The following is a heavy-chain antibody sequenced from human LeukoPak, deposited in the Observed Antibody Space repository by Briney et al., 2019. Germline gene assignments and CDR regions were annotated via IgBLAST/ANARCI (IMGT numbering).Heavy chain of an antibody. CDR1: GYTFTGYY. CDR2: INPNSGGT. J-gene: IGHJ6*03. D-gene: IGHD3-22*01. V-gene: IGHV1-2*02. Sequence: ASVKASCKASGYTFTGYYMHWVRRAPGQGLEWMGWINPNSGGTNYAQKFQGRVTMTRNTSISTAYMELSSLRSEDTAVYYCARGTISGDSSGYYSIYYYYYYMDVWGKGTTVTVSS. CDR3: ARGTISGDSSGYYSIYYYYYYMDV.